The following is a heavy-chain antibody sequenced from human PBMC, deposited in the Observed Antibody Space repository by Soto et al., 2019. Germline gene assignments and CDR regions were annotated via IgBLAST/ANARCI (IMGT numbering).Heavy chain of an antibody. CDR1: GGTFSSYA. V-gene: IGHV1-69*01. J-gene: IGHJ6*02. CDR3: ARGNRVEEAMDLPWYYYYGMDV. D-gene: IGHD5-18*01. CDR2: IIPIFGTA. Sequence: QVQLVQSGAEVKKPGSSVKVSCKASGGTFSSYAISWVRQAPGQGLEWMGGIIPIFGTANYAQKFQGRVTITADESTSTAYKELSSLRSEDTAVYYCARGNRVEEAMDLPWYYYYGMDVWGQGTTVTVSS.